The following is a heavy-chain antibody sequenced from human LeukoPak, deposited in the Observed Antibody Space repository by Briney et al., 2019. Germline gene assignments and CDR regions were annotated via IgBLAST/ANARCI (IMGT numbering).Heavy chain of an antibody. D-gene: IGHD3-22*01. CDR2: ISYDGSNK. V-gene: IGHV3-30-3*01. J-gene: IGHJ3*02. Sequence: GGSLRLSCAASGFTFSSYAMHWVRQAPGKGLEWVAVISYDGSNKYYADSVKGRFTISRDNSKNTLYLQMNSLRAEDTAVYYCARAMTVVSAFDIWGQGTMVTVSS. CDR1: GFTFSSYA. CDR3: ARAMTVVSAFDI.